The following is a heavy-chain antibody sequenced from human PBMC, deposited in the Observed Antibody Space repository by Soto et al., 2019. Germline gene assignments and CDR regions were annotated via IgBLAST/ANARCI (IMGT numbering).Heavy chain of an antibody. V-gene: IGHV3-21*01. D-gene: IGHD2-21*02. J-gene: IGHJ6*02. CDR3: AREETAWPLAYGLDV. CDR1: GFTFSGYS. CDR2: ISTRSDI. Sequence: SVKGSCPASGFTFSGYSMNWVRQAPGKGLEWVASISTRSDIYYADSVKGRFTISRDNAKNSVSLQMNSLRAEDTAVYYCAREETAWPLAYGLDVWGQGTTVTVSS.